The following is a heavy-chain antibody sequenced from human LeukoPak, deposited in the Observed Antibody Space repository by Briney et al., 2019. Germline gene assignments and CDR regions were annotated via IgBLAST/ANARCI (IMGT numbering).Heavy chain of an antibody. Sequence: PSETLSLTCTVSGGSISSGSYYWSWIRQPAGKGLEWIGRIYTSGSTNYNPSLKSRVTISVDTSKNQFSLKLSSVTAADTAVYYCARGQEQLAPNYYYYYYMDVWGKGTTVTISS. CDR2: IYTSGST. J-gene: IGHJ6*03. V-gene: IGHV4-61*02. CDR3: ARGQEQLAPNYYYYYYMDV. D-gene: IGHD6-13*01. CDR1: GGSISSGSYY.